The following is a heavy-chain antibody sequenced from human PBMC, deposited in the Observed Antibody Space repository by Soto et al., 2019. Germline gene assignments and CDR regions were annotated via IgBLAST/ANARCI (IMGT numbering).Heavy chain of an antibody. Sequence: EVQLLESGGGLVQLGGSLRLSCAASGFTFVNYAMNWVRQAPGKGLEWVATLSGSGTSTYYADSVKGRFTISRDNSRNTLYLQMNSLRAEDTAVYYCAKGTSNGGWFNPFDYWGQGTLVTVSS. CDR1: GFTFVNYA. CDR3: AKGTSNGGWFNPFDY. J-gene: IGHJ4*02. CDR2: LSGSGTST. D-gene: IGHD6-19*01. V-gene: IGHV3-23*01.